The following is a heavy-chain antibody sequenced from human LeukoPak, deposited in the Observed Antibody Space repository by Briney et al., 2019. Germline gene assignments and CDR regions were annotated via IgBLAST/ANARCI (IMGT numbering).Heavy chain of an antibody. Sequence: GGSLRLSCAASGFTFSSYSMNWVRQAPGKGLEWVSSISSSSSYIYYADSVKGRFTISRDNAKNSLYLQMNSLGAEDTAVYYCASWRDFNDAFDIWGQGTMVTVSS. CDR3: ASWRDFNDAFDI. CDR1: GFTFSSYS. V-gene: IGHV3-21*01. CDR2: ISSSSSYI. D-gene: IGHD2-21*02. J-gene: IGHJ3*02.